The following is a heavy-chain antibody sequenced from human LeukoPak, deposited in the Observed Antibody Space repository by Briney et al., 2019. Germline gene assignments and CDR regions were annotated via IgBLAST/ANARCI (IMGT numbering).Heavy chain of an antibody. CDR3: ARGVRGVTAILLDY. J-gene: IGHJ4*02. D-gene: IGHD2-21*02. CDR2: IIPIFGTA. Sequence: GASVKVSCKASGGTFSSYAISWVRQAPGQGLEWMGGIIPIFGTANYAQKFQGRVTITTDESTSTAYMELSSLRSEDTAVYYCARGVRGVTAILLDYRGQGNLVNGS. CDR1: GGTFSSYA. V-gene: IGHV1-69*05.